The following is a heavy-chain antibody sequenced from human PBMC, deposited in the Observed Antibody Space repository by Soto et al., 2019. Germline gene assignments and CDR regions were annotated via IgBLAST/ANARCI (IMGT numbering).Heavy chain of an antibody. Sequence: GESLKISCAASGFTFSDYYMSWIRQAPGKGLEWVSYISSSGSTIYYADSVKGRFTISRDNAKNSLYLQMNSLRVEDTAVYYCASGYGDYRVYWGQGTLVTVSS. V-gene: IGHV3-11*01. CDR2: ISSSGSTI. J-gene: IGHJ4*02. CDR1: GFTFSDYY. CDR3: ASGYGDYRVY. D-gene: IGHD4-17*01.